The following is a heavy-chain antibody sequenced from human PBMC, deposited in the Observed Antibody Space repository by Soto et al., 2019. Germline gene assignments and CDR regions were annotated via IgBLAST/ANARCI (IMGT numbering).Heavy chain of an antibody. CDR1: GGSFSGYY. J-gene: IGHJ6*02. Sequence: SETLSLTCAVYGGSFSGYYWSWIRQPPGKGLEWIGEINHSGSTNYNPSLKSRVTISVDTSKNQFSLKRSSVTAADTAVYYCARGPERFLEWLPRNYYYYYGMDVWGQGTTVTVSS. CDR3: ARGPERFLEWLPRNYYYYYGMDV. D-gene: IGHD3-3*01. V-gene: IGHV4-34*01. CDR2: INHSGST.